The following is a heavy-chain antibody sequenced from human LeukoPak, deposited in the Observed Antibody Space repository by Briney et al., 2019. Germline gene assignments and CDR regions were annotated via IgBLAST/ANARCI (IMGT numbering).Heavy chain of an antibody. D-gene: IGHD4-17*01. CDR2: FTWNGDII. Sequence: PGGSLRLSCAASGFTFDDYAVHWVRQPPGKGLEWVSGFTWNGDIIDYADSVKGRFTISRDKAKNSLYLQMNSLRSEDTALYYYARGGSCMTTVTYYFDYWGQGTLVTVSS. CDR3: ARGGSCMTTVTYYFDY. J-gene: IGHJ4*02. CDR1: GFTFDDYA. V-gene: IGHV3-9*01.